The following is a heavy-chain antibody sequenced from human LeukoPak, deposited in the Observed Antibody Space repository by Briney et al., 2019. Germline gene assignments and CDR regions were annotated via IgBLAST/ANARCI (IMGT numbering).Heavy chain of an antibody. CDR3: ARESPSGVGEFEGKFGP. V-gene: IGHV4-30-2*01. D-gene: IGHD3-10*01. J-gene: IGHJ5*02. Sequence: PSEILSLACAVSGGSISSGGYSWSWIRQPPGKGLEWIGYIYHSGSTYYSPSLKSRVTISVDRSKNQFSLKLSSVTAADTAVYYCARESPSGVGEFEGKFGPWGQGTLVTVSS. CDR1: GGSISSGGYS. CDR2: IYHSGST.